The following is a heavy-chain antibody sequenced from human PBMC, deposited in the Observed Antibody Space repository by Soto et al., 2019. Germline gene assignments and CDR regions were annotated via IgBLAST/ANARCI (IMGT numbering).Heavy chain of an antibody. CDR1: GGPISSGDYY. CDR2: IYYSGST. Sequence: NPSETLSLTCTVSGGPISSGDYYWSWIRQPPGKGLEWIGYIYYSGSTYYNPSLKSRVTISVDTSKNQFSLKLSSVTAADTAVYYCARAGRLLHPFDYWGQGTLVTVSS. V-gene: IGHV4-30-4*01. CDR3: ARAGRLLHPFDY. J-gene: IGHJ4*02. D-gene: IGHD3-3*01.